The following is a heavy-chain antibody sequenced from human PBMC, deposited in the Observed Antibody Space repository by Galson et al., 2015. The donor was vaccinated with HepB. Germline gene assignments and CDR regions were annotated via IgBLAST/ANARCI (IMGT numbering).Heavy chain of an antibody. V-gene: IGHV4-59*01. CDR3: AREVAMITFGGVIVGPHFDY. D-gene: IGHD3-16*02. CDR2: IHYSGST. CDR1: GGSISSYY. Sequence: SETLSLTCTVSGGSISSYYWSWIRQPPGKGLEWIGYIHYSGSTNYNPSLKSRVTISVDTSKNQFSLKLSSVTAADTAVYYCAREVAMITFGGVIVGPHFDYWGQGTLVTVSS. J-gene: IGHJ4*02.